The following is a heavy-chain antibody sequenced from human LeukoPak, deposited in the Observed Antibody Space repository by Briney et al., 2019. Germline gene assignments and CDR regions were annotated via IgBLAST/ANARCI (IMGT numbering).Heavy chain of an antibody. CDR1: GLTLTSYN. CDR3: VRDHNYYFGY. J-gene: IGHJ4*02. CDR2: ITTSIDII. V-gene: IGHV3-48*02. Sequence: PGGSQSLSCAAYGLTLTSYNMNWARHPPGKGLEWISYITTSIDIISYADSVKGRFTISRDNAKNSLYLQMDSLRDEDTAVYYCVRDHNYYFGYWGQGILVTVSA.